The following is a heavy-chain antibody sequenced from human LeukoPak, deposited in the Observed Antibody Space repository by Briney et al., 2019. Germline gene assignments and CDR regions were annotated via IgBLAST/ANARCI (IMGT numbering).Heavy chain of an antibody. V-gene: IGHV1-69*13. D-gene: IGHD3-10*01. Sequence: SAKVSSMPSGDTFTVYVISTVCPTPGEGLEWMGRILPIFGTANYAQKFQGRVTITADESTSTAYMELSSLRSEDTAVYYCARDSEGSLTMVRGVTQFGCGYWGQGTLVTVSS. CDR2: ILPIFGTA. CDR1: GDTFTVYV. J-gene: IGHJ4*02. CDR3: ARDSEGSLTMVRGVTQFGCGY.